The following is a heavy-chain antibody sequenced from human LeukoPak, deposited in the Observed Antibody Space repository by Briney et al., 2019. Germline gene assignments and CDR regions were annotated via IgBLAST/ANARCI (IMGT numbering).Heavy chain of an antibody. CDR3: ARTRYYYNSRSYGAPYYFDY. CDR2: IYYSGST. CDR1: SGSISSNSYY. J-gene: IGHJ4*02. V-gene: IGHV4-39*01. Sequence: SETLSLTCTVSSGSISSNSYYWGWIRQPPGKGLEWIGSIYYSGSTYYNPSLKSRVTISVDTSKNQFSLKLSSVTAADTAVYYCARTRYYYNSRSYGAPYYFDYWGQGTLVTVSS. D-gene: IGHD3-10*01.